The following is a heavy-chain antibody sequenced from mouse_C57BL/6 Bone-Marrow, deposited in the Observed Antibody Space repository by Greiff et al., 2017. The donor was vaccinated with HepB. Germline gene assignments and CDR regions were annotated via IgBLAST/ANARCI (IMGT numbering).Heavy chain of an antibody. V-gene: IGHV5-16*01. D-gene: IGHD1-1*01. CDR3: ASYYYGSSSVV. Sequence: EVKLVESEGGLVQPGSSMKLSCTASGFTFSDYYMAWVRQVPEKGLEWVANINYDGSSTYYLDSLKSRFIISRDNAKNILYLQMSSLKSEDTATYYCASYYYGSSSVVWGTGTTVTVSS. CDR2: INYDGSST. J-gene: IGHJ1*03. CDR1: GFTFSDYY.